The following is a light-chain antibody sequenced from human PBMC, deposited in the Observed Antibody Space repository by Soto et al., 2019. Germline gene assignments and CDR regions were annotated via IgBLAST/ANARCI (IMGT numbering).Light chain of an antibody. CDR2: GAS. CDR3: QQRSDWLPIT. J-gene: IGKJ5*01. V-gene: IGKV3D-20*02. CDR1: QSVSSSY. Sequence: EIVLTQSPGTLSLSPGERATLSCRAIQSVSSSYLAWYQQNPGQAPRLLIYGASSRATGIPVRFSGSGSGTDFTLTISSLEPEDFAVYYCQQRSDWLPITFGQGTRLEIK.